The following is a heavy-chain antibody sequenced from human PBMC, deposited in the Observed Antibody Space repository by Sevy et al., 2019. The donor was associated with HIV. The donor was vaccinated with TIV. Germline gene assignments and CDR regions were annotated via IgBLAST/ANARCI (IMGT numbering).Heavy chain of an antibody. D-gene: IGHD3-22*01. V-gene: IGHV3-23*01. J-gene: IGHJ3*02. CDR1: GFTFGSYA. Sequence: GGSLRLSCAASGFTFGSYAMTWVRQAPGKGLDWVSGISGSGTTYYADSVKGRFTISRDNSKSTLFLQLNSLRADDTAVYYCTKYQPNYYDSFSDAFDMWGQGTMVTVSS. CDR2: ISGSGTT. CDR3: TKYQPNYYDSFSDAFDM.